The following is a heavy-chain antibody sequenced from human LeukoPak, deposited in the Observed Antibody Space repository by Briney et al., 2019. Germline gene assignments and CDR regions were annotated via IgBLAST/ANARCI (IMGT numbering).Heavy chain of an antibody. CDR2: INPSGGST. V-gene: IGHV1-46*01. D-gene: IGHD5-12*01. J-gene: IGHJ3*02. CDR1: GYTFTSYY. CDR3: ASFNLVDGYEPRDAFDI. Sequence: ASVKVSCKASGYTFTSYYMHWVRQAPGQGLEWMGIINPSGGSTSYAQKFQGRVTMTRDTSTGTVYMELSSLRSEDTAVYYCASFNLVDGYEPRDAFDIWGQGTMVTVSS.